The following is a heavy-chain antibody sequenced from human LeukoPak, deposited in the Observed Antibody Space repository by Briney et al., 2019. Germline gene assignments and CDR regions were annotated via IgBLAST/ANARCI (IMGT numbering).Heavy chain of an antibody. V-gene: IGHV1-18*01. CDR3: ARGVVGNYGGNDAFDI. D-gene: IGHD4-23*01. CDR1: GYTFTSYG. Sequence: VASVKVSCKASGYTFTSYGITWVRQAPGEGLEWMGWISPFNGNTNYAQKFQGRVSMTTDTSTNTTYMELKSLRSDDTAVYYCARGVVGNYGGNDAFDIWGQGTMVTVSS. CDR2: ISPFNGNT. J-gene: IGHJ3*02.